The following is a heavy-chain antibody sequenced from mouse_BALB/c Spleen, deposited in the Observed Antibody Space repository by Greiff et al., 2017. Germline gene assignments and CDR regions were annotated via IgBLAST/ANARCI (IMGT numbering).Heavy chain of an antibody. CDR2: IWAGGST. CDR3: ARDGDFYYYAMDY. J-gene: IGHJ4*01. V-gene: IGHV2-9*02. CDR1: GFSLTSYG. Sequence: VHLVESGPGLVAPSQSLSITCTVSGFSLTSYGVHWVRQPPGKGLEWLGVIWAGGSTNYNSALMSRLSISKDNSKSQVFLKMNSLQTDDTAMYYCARDGDFYYYAMDYWGQGTSVTVSS.